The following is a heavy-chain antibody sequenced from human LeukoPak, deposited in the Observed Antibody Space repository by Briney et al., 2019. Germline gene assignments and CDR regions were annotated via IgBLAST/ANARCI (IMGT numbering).Heavy chain of an antibody. CDR1: GFTVSSNS. D-gene: IGHD2-15*01. Sequence: GGSLRLSCTVSGFTVSSNSMSWVRQAPGKGLEWVSFIYSDNTHYSDSVKGRFTISRDNSKNTLYLQMNSLRAEDTAVYYCARSVEGYCSGDNCFSYSYYMDVWGKGTTVTVSS. CDR2: IYSDNT. J-gene: IGHJ6*03. CDR3: ARSVEGYCSGDNCFSYSYYMDV. V-gene: IGHV3-53*01.